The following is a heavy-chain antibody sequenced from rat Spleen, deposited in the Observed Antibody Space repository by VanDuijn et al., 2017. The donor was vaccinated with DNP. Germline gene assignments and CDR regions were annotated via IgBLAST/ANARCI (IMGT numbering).Heavy chain of an antibody. D-gene: IGHD4-3*01. V-gene: IGHV6-6*01. Sequence: EVKLVESGGGLVQPGRSLKLSCATSGFTFTIAWMYWYRQFPEKRLEWVARIKAKSDNYATDYTESVQGRFTISRDDSKSSIYLQMNNLKEEDTAIYYWGGFGVDWGQGVLVTVSS. CDR1: GFTFTIAW. CDR2: IKAKSDNYAT. J-gene: IGHJ2*01. CDR3: GGFGVD.